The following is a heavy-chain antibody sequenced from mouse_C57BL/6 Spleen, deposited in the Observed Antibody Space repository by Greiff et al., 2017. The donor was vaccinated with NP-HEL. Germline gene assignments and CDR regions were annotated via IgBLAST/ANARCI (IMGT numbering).Heavy chain of an antibody. CDR2: ISSGSSTI. J-gene: IGHJ4*01. CDR3: ARPCYYGSSYDAMDY. V-gene: IGHV5-17*01. CDR1: GFTFSDYG. Sequence: EVKLVESGGGLVKPGGSLKLSCAASGFTFSDYGMHWVRQAPEKGLEWVAYISSGSSTIYYADTVKGRFTISRDNAKNTLFLQMTSLRSEDTAMYYCARPCYYGSSYDAMDYWGQGTSVTVSS. D-gene: IGHD1-1*01.